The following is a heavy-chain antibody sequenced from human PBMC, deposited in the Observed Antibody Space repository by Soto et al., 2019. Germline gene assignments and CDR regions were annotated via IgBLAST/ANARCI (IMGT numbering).Heavy chain of an antibody. CDR1: GLTVSGKKY. D-gene: IGHD3-10*01. CDR2: ISSSSSYI. J-gene: IGHJ6*02. CDR3: ARDWGYYGSGSYRIAPFSGVDV. V-gene: IGHV3-21*01. Sequence: GGSLRLSCAAFGLTVSGKKYVAWVRQAPGKGLEWVSSISSSSSYIYYADSVKGRFTISRHNAKNSLYLQMNSLRAEDTAVYYCARDWGYYGSGSYRIAPFSGVDVWGQGTTVTVSS.